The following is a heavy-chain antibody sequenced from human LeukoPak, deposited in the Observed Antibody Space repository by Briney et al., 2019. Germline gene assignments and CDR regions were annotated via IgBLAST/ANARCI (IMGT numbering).Heavy chain of an antibody. CDR2: IYYSGST. Sequence: PSETLSLTCTVSGGSISSYYWSWIRQPPGKGLEWIGYIYYSGSTNYNPSLKSRVTISVDTSKNQFSLKLSSVTAADTAVYYCARDRGYCSGGSCYGYFDYWGQGTLVTVSS. V-gene: IGHV4-59*01. J-gene: IGHJ4*02. D-gene: IGHD2-15*01. CDR1: GGSISSYY. CDR3: ARDRGYCSGGSCYGYFDY.